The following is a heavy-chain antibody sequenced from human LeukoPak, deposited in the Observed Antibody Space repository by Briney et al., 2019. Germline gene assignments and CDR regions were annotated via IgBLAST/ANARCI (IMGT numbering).Heavy chain of an antibody. CDR3: ARGKRHYDILTGYSRYYFDY. V-gene: IGHV4-4*07. D-gene: IGHD3-9*01. CDR2: IYNSGST. Sequence: SETLSLTCTVSGGSISSYYWSWIRQLAGKGLEWIGRIYNSGSTNYNPSLKSRVTMSVDTSKNQFSLKLSSVTAADTAVYYCARGKRHYDILTGYSRYYFDYWGQGTLVSVSS. CDR1: GGSISSYY. J-gene: IGHJ4*02.